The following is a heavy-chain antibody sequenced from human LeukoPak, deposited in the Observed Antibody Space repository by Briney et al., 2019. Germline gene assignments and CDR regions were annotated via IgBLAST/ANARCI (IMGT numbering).Heavy chain of an antibody. CDR3: ARRPRGVIIKTWFDS. CDR1: GDSISSSDYY. CDR2: INHSGSA. Sequence: SETLSLTCTVSGDSISSSDYYWGWIRQPPGKGLEWIGEINHSGSANYNPSLKSRVTILLDTSKNQFSLNLSSVTAADTAVYYCARRPRGVIIKTWFDSWGQGTLVTVSS. D-gene: IGHD3-10*01. J-gene: IGHJ5*01. V-gene: IGHV4-39*07.